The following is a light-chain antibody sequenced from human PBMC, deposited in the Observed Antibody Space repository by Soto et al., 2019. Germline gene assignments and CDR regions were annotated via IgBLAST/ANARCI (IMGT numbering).Light chain of an antibody. J-gene: IGKJ1*01. CDR3: QQYNSYPLT. CDR1: QSISSR. V-gene: IGKV1-5*01. CDR2: DAS. Sequence: DIQMTQSPATLSASVGDRVTITCRASQSISSRLAWYQQKPAKAPKLLIYDASSLESGVPSRFSGSGSGTEFTLTISSLQPDDFAAYYCQQYNSYPLTFGQGTKVEIK.